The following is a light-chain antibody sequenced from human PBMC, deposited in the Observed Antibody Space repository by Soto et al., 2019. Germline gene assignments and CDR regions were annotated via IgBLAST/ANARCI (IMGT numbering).Light chain of an antibody. V-gene: IGKV1-39*01. CDR2: AAS. CDR3: QQSYSTPPWT. Sequence: DIQMTQSPSSLSASVGDRVTITCRASQSISSYLNWYQQKPGKAPKLLIYAASSLQSGGPSRFSGRGSGTDFTLTISSLQPEDFATYYCQQSYSTPPWTFGQGTKVDIK. J-gene: IGKJ1*01. CDR1: QSISSY.